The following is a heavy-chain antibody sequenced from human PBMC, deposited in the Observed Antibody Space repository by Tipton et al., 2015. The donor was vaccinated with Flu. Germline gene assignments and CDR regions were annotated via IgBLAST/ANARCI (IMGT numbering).Heavy chain of an antibody. J-gene: IGHJ6*02. CDR3: ARAAAAGRSNYYYYGMDV. CDR1: GGSFSGYY. Sequence: TLSLTCAVYGGSFSGYYWNWIRQPPGKGLEWIGEINHSGSTNYNPSLKSRVTISVDTSKNQFSLKLSSVTAADTVVYYCARAAAAGRSNYYYYGMDVWGQGTTVTVSS. V-gene: IGHV4-34*01. D-gene: IGHD6-13*01. CDR2: INHSGST.